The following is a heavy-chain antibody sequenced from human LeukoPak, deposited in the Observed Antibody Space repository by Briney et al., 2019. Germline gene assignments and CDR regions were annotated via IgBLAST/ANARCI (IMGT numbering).Heavy chain of an antibody. V-gene: IGHV1-18*01. Sequence: ASVKVSCKASGYTFTSYGISWVRQAPGQGLEWMGWISAYNGNTNYAQKLQGRVTMTTDTSTSTAYMELRSLRSDDTAVYYCARASTYYYDSSGYRFDYWGQGTLVTVSS. D-gene: IGHD3-22*01. J-gene: IGHJ4*02. CDR2: ISAYNGNT. CDR1: GYTFTSYG. CDR3: ARASTYYYDSSGYRFDY.